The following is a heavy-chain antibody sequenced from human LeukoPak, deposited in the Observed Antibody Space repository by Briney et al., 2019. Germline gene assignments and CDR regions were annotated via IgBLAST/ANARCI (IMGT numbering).Heavy chain of an antibody. V-gene: IGHV1-2*06. CDR1: GYTFTGYY. CDR3: ARLAAASTTYYYYYMDV. J-gene: IGHJ6*03. Sequence: ASVEVSCKASGYTFTGYYMHWVRQAPGQGLEWMGRINPNSGGTNYAQKFQGRVTMTRDTSISTAYMELSRLRSDDTAVYYCARLAAASTTYYYYYMDVWGKGTTVTVSS. CDR2: INPNSGGT. D-gene: IGHD6-13*01.